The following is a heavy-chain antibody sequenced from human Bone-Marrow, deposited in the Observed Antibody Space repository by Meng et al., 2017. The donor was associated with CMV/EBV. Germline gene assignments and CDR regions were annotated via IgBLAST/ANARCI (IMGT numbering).Heavy chain of an antibody. CDR2: INPNSGGT. CDR3: ARVGVPAAIPPWFDP. J-gene: IGHJ5*02. CDR1: RYTFTGYY. D-gene: IGHD2-2*01. Sequence: SRYTFTGYYMHWVRQAPGQGLGWMGWINPNSGGTSYDQKFQGRVTMTRDTSISTAYMELSRLRSDDTAVYYCARVGVPAAIPPWFDPWGQGTLVTVSS. V-gene: IGHV1-2*02.